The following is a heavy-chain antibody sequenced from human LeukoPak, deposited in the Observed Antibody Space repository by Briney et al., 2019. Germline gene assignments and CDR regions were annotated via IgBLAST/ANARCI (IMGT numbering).Heavy chain of an antibody. CDR1: GFTFSSYW. Sequence: GGSLRLSCAASGFTFSSYWMSWVRQAPGKGLEWVANIKQGGSEKYYVDSVKGRFTISRDNAKNSLYLQMNSLRAEDTAVYYCARGIHYGSGSYMSQGWFDPWGQGTLVTVSS. J-gene: IGHJ5*02. CDR3: ARGIHYGSGSYMSQGWFDP. D-gene: IGHD3-10*01. CDR2: IKQGGSEK. V-gene: IGHV3-7*01.